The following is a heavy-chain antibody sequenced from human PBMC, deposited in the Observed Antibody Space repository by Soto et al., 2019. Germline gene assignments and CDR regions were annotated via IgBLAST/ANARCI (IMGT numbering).Heavy chain of an antibody. CDR1: GGSISSYY. Sequence: PSETLSLTCTVSGGSISSYYWSWIRQPPGKGLEWIGYIYYSGSTNYNPSLKSRVTISVDTSKNQFSLKLSSVTAADTAVYYCARDEYSGYAPDYWGQGTLVTVSS. CDR3: ARDEYSGYAPDY. J-gene: IGHJ4*02. V-gene: IGHV4-59*01. D-gene: IGHD5-12*01. CDR2: IYYSGST.